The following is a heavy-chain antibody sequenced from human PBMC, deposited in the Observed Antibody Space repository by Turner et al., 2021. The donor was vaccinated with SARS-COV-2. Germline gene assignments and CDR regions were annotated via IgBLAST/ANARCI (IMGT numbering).Heavy chain of an antibody. J-gene: IGHJ2*01. CDR3: ARHPYYYDSSGLYWYFDL. CDR1: GGSISSSSYY. D-gene: IGHD3-22*01. CDR2: IYYSGST. Sequence: QQQESCPGLVKPSETLSLPCPVSGGSISSSSYYWGWIRQPPGKGLEWSGSIYYSGSTYYNPSLKSRVTISVDTSKIQFSLKLSSVTAADTAVNSCARHPYYYDSSGLYWYFDLWGRGTLVTVSS. V-gene: IGHV4-39*01.